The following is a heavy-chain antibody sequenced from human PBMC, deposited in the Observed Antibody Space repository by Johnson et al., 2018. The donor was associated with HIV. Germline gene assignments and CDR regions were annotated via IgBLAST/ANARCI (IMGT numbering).Heavy chain of an antibody. CDR3: ARSKDCSGGSCPDAFDI. CDR1: GFTFSDYY. D-gene: IGHD2-15*01. Sequence: QVQLVESGGGLVKPGGSLRLSCVASGFTFSDYYMTWVRQAPGKGLGWVSYISSSGSTIYSADSVKGRFTISRDNAKNSLYLQMNSLRAEDTAVYYCARSKDCSGGSCPDAFDIWDQGTMVTVSS. J-gene: IGHJ3*02. CDR2: ISSSGSTI. V-gene: IGHV3-11*04.